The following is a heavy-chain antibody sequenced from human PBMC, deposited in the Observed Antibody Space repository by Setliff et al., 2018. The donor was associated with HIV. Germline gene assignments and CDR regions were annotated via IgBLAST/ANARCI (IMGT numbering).Heavy chain of an antibody. D-gene: IGHD5-12*01. J-gene: IGHJ4*02. Sequence: TLSLTCTVSGDSISSGGYYWSWIRQLPGKGLEWIGYIYYSGATYYNPPLKNRVTIPLDTSKSQFSLKLTSVTAADTALYYCARGRGAKGGYDYFGSWGQGTLVTVSS. CDR3: ARGRGAKGGYDYFGS. V-gene: IGHV4-31*03. CDR1: GDSISSGGYY. CDR2: IYYSGAT.